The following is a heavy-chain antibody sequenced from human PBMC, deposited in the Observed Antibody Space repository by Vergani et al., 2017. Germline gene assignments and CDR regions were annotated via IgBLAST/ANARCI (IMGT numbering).Heavy chain of an antibody. V-gene: IGHV4-34*01. Sequence: QVQLQQWGAGLLKPSGTLSLTCAVSGGSFSGYYWCWIRHPPGKGLEWFGEINHSGSTNNNPSLKSRVTISVDTSKNQFSLKLSSVTAADTAVYYCARVSGPVVRGHYGMDVWGQGTTVTVSS. D-gene: IGHD3-10*01. CDR1: GGSFSGYY. CDR2: INHSGST. CDR3: ARVSGPVVRGHYGMDV. J-gene: IGHJ6*02.